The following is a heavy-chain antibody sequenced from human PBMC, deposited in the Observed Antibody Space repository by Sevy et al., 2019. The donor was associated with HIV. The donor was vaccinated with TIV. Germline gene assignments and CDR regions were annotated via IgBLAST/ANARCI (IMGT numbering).Heavy chain of an antibody. D-gene: IGHD1-26*01. CDR2: ISYDGIHK. CDR1: GFTFSSYA. V-gene: IGHV3-30*04. Sequence: GGCLRLSCAASGFTFSSYAVHWVRQAPGRGLEWVAVISYDGIHKEYTDSVKGRFTISRDNSKNTLYLQMNSLRAEDTAVYYCARDVPHLLLWEVSRGSDYWGQGTLVTVSS. J-gene: IGHJ4*02. CDR3: ARDVPHLLLWEVSRGSDY.